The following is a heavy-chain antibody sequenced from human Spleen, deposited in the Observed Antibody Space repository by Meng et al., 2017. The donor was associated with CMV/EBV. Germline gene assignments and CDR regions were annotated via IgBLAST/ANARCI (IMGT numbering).Heavy chain of an antibody. D-gene: IGHD3-10*01. J-gene: IGHJ5*02. CDR2: IYHSGCT. CDR3: AIANLLNIPFGDYLLPHNWFDP. CDR1: GYTISSGDY. Sequence: SEPLSLTFPASGYTISSGDYWGWARQPPGKGLECIGSIYHSGCTYYNPSLKSRVTISVDTSKNQFSLKLSSVTAADTAVYYCAIANLLNIPFGDYLLPHNWFDPWGQGTLVTVSS. V-gene: IGHV4-38-2*02.